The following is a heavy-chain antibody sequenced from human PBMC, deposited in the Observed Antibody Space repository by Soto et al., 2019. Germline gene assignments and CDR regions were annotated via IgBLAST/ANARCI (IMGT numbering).Heavy chain of an antibody. CDR1: GFTFGDYA. J-gene: IGHJ6*02. Sequence: PGGSLRLSCTASGFTFGDYAISWFRQAPGKGLEXVGXXRXXAXGXXXEXXASVKGRFTISRDDSKSIAYLQMNSLKTEATDVYYCTRNSILEGMDVWGQGTTVTVSS. CDR2: XRXXAXGXXX. CDR3: TRNSILEGMDV. V-gene: IGHV3-49*03.